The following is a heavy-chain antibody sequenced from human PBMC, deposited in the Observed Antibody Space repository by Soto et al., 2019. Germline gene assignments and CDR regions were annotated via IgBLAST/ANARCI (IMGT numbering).Heavy chain of an antibody. CDR3: ARGEVRGIIATGLDY. CDR1: GYSISSGFY. Sequence: SETLSLTCSVSGYSISSGFYWDWIRQPPGKGLEWIGSIYYRGTTYYNPSHNGRITISLDTSKNQFSLRFTSVTAADTDVYYCARGEVRGIIATGLDYWGQGALVTVSS. J-gene: IGHJ4*02. D-gene: IGHD3-10*01. CDR2: IYYRGTT. V-gene: IGHV4-38-2*02.